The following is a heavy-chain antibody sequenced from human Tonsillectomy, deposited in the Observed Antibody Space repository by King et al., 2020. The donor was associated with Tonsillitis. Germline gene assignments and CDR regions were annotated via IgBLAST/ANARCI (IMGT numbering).Heavy chain of an antibody. CDR1: GFTVSSNY. CDR3: ARDLMGATAGFDY. CDR2: IYSGGST. D-gene: IGHD1-26*01. Sequence: EVQLVESGGGLIQPGGSLRLSCAASGFTVSSNYMTWVRQAPGKGLEWFSVIYSGGSTYSADSVKGRFTISRDNSKYTLYLQMNSLRAEDTAVYYCARDLMGATAGFDYWGQGTLVTVSS. V-gene: IGHV3-53*01. J-gene: IGHJ4*02.